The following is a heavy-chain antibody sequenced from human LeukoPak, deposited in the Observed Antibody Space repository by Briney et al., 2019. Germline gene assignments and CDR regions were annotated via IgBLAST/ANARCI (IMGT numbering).Heavy chain of an antibody. CDR2: IYYSGRT. CDR3: AGDYDSGSYRFDY. V-gene: IGHV4-59*12. CDR1: GGSISNYH. J-gene: IGHJ4*02. D-gene: IGHD3-10*01. Sequence: SETLSLTCTVSGGSISNYHWSWVRLPPGKGLEWIGYIYYSGRTTYNPSFKSRLTMSMDTSKNQFSLKLRSVTAEDTAEYYCAGDYDSGSYRFDYWGQGALVTVFS.